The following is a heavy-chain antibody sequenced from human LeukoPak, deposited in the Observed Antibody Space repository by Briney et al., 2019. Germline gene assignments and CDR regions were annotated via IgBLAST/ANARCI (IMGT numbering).Heavy chain of an antibody. D-gene: IGHD5-24*01. V-gene: IGHV1-2*02. CDR2: INPNNGDT. CDR1: GYTFTVYY. CDR3: TRGDRNGYNY. J-gene: IGHJ4*02. Sequence: GASVKVSCKASGYTFTVYYMHWVRQAPGQGLEWMGWINPNNGDTNNAQRFQGRVTMTRDTSTSTAYMDLSRLTSDDTAVYYSTRGDRNGYNYWGQGTLVTVSS.